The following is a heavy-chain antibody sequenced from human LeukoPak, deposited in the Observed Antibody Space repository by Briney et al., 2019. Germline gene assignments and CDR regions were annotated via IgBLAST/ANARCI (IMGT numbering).Heavy chain of an antibody. J-gene: IGHJ2*01. V-gene: IGHV4-61*02. CDR2: IYTSGST. CDR3: ARERFIAVALTYFDL. CDR1: GGSISSGSYY. D-gene: IGHD6-19*01. Sequence: SETLSLTCTVSGGSISSGSYYWSWIRQPAGKGLEWIGRIYTSGSTNYNPSLKSRVAISVDTSKNQFSLKLSSVTAADTAVYYCARERFIAVALTYFDLWGRGTLVTVPS.